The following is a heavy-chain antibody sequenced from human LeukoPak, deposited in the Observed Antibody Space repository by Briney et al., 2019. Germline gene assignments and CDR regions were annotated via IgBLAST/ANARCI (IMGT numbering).Heavy chain of an antibody. V-gene: IGHV3-53*01. Sequence: PGGSLRLSCAASGFIVSSNYMSWVRQAPGKGLEWVSVIYSGGSTYYADSVKGRFTISRDNSKNTLYLQMNSLRAEDTAVYYCASRARAGIYSGSYLAAFDIWGQGTMVTVSS. D-gene: IGHD1-26*01. CDR1: GFIVSSNY. J-gene: IGHJ3*02. CDR2: IYSGGST. CDR3: ASRARAGIYSGSYLAAFDI.